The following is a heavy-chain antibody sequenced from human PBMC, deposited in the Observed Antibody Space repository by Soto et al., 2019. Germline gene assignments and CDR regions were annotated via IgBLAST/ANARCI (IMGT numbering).Heavy chain of an antibody. CDR2: AYYSGTT. CDR3: AVWSALTQYYFDS. J-gene: IGHJ4*01. D-gene: IGHD3-3*01. V-gene: IGHV4-59*13. Sequence: SETLSITCGVYGWSFSGSYWSWIRQPPGKGLEWIGYAYYSGTTVYNPSLKSRVSISVDTSKKHVSLRLNSVTAADTAVYYCAVWSALTQYYFDSWGHGTLVTVSS. CDR1: GWSFSGSY.